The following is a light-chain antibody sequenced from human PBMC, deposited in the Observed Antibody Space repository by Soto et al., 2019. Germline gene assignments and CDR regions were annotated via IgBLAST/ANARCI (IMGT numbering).Light chain of an antibody. CDR2: AAS. J-gene: IGKJ5*01. CDR1: QGFTNY. Sequence: DFQMTQSPSSLSASVGDTVTITCRASQGFTNYLAWYQQKPGKAPKLLIYAASTLQSGVPPRFSGSGSGTHFTLTISSLQPEDAATYYCQKYNTAPYTFGQGTRLEIK. V-gene: IGKV1-27*01. CDR3: QKYNTAPYT.